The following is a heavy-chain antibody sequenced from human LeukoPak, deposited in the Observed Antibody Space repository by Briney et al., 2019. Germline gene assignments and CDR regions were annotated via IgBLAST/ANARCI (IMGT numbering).Heavy chain of an antibody. CDR2: IIPIFGTA. Sequence: SVKVSCKASGGTFSSYAISWVRQAPGQGLEWMGGIIPIFGTANYAQKFQGSVTITTDESTSTAYMELSSLRSEDTAVYYCARASRIAAANFFFDYWGQGTLVTVSS. D-gene: IGHD6-13*01. J-gene: IGHJ4*02. V-gene: IGHV1-69*05. CDR1: GGTFSSYA. CDR3: ARASRIAAANFFFDY.